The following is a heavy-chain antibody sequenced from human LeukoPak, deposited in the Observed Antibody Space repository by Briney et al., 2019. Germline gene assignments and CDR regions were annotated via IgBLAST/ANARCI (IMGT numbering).Heavy chain of an antibody. CDR1: GYTFTGYY. D-gene: IGHD3-22*01. J-gene: IGHJ4*02. CDR2: INPNSGGT. Sequence: GASVKVSCKASGYTFTGYYIHWVRQAPGQGLEWMGWINPNSGGTNYAQKFQGRVTMTRDTSISTAYMELSRLRSDDTAVFYCARMYYDSSSGSDYWGQGTLVTVSS. V-gene: IGHV1-2*02. CDR3: ARMYYDSSSGSDY.